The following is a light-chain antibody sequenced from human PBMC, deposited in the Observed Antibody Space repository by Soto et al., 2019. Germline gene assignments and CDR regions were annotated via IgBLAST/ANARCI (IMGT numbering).Light chain of an antibody. Sequence: EIVLTQSPATLSLSPGERATLSCRASQSVSSYLAWYQQKPGQAPRLLIYGASNRATGIPDRFSGSGSGTDFTLTISRLEPQDFAVYYCQNYGSSGTFGQGTKVDIK. CDR1: QSVSSY. CDR2: GAS. V-gene: IGKV3-20*01. CDR3: QNYGSSGT. J-gene: IGKJ1*01.